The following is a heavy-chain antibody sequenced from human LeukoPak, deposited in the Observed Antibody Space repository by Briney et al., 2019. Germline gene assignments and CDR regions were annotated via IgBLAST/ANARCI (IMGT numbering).Heavy chain of an antibody. CDR3: AVEWPRDNWFDP. CDR1: GGTFSSYA. Sequence: SVKVSCKASGGTFSSYAISWVRQAPGQGLEWMGGIIPIFGTANYAQKFQGRVTITTDESTSTAYMELSSLRAEDTAVYYCAVEWPRDNWFDPWGQGTLVTVSS. V-gene: IGHV1-69*05. CDR2: IIPIFGTA. J-gene: IGHJ5*02. D-gene: IGHD3-3*01.